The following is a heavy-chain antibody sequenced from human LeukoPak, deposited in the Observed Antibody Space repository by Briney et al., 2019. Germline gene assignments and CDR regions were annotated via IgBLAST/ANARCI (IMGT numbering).Heavy chain of an antibody. CDR3: ARVYDVLTGGFDH. CDR1: GFTFSSYS. Sequence: PGGSLRLSCAASGFTFSSYSMNWVRQAPGKGLEWVSSISSSSSYIYYADSVKGRFTISRDNAKNSLYLQMNSLRAEDTAVYYCARVYDVLTGGFDHWGQGALVTVSS. J-gene: IGHJ4*02. D-gene: IGHD3-9*01. V-gene: IGHV3-21*01. CDR2: ISSSSSYI.